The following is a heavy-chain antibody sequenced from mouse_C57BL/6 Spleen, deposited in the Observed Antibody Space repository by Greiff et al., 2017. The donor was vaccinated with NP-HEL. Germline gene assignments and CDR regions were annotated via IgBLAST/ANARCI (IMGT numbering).Heavy chain of an antibody. V-gene: IGHV7-3*01. CDR3: ARVTGRYFDV. J-gene: IGHJ1*03. D-gene: IGHD4-1*01. Sequence: DVMLVESGGGLVQPGGSLSLSCAASGFTFTDYYMSWVRQPPGKALEWLGFIRNKANGYTTEYSASVKGRFTISRDNSQSILYLQMNALRAEDSATYYCARVTGRYFDVWGTGTTVTVSS. CDR2: IRNKANGYTT. CDR1: GFTFTDYY.